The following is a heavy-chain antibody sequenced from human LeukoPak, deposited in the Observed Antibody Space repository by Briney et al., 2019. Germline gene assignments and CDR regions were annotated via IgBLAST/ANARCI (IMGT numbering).Heavy chain of an antibody. V-gene: IGHV4-34*01. CDR3: ACYEDAFDI. J-gene: IGHJ3*02. CDR2: INHSGST. D-gene: IGHD3-16*01. Sequence: SKTLSLTCAVYGGSFSGYYWSWIRQPPGKGLEWIGEINHSGSTNYNPSLKSRVTISVDTSKNQFSLKLSSVTAADTAVYYCACYEDAFDIWGRGTMVTVSS. CDR1: GGSFSGYY.